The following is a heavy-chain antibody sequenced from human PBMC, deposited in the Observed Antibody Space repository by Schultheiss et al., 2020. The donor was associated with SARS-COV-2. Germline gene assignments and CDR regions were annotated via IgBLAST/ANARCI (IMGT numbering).Heavy chain of an antibody. J-gene: IGHJ6*02. CDR2: IKQDGSEK. CDR1: GFTFSSYW. V-gene: IGHV3-7*01. Sequence: GESLKISCAASGFTFSSYWMSWVRQAPGKGLEWVANIKQDGSEKYYVDSVKGRFTISRDNSKNTLYVQINSLRAEDTAVYYCAREQYGLDVWGQGTTVTVSS. CDR3: AREQYGLDV.